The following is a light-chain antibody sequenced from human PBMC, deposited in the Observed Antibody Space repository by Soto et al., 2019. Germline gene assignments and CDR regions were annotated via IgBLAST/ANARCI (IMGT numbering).Light chain of an antibody. CDR2: GAS. CDR1: QSVSSSY. CDR3: QQHGSSPIT. V-gene: IGKV3-20*01. J-gene: IGKJ5*01. Sequence: EIALTLSPGTLSLSPWERGTLACSASQSVSSSYLAWYQQKPGQAPRLLIYGASSRATGIPDRFSGSGSGTDFTLTISRLEPEDFAVYYCQQHGSSPITFGQGTRLEI.